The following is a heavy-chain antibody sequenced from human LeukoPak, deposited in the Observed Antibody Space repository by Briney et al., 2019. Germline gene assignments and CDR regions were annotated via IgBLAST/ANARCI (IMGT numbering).Heavy chain of an antibody. J-gene: IGHJ4*02. D-gene: IGHD6-13*01. CDR3: ARVGPIAAAGTFDY. Sequence: SETLSLTCTVSGYSISSGYYWGWIRQPPGKGLEWIGTIFHSGSTYSNPSLKSRVTISVDTSKNQFSLKLSSVTAADTAVYYCARVGPIAAAGTFDYWGQGTLVTVSS. CDR1: GYSISSGYY. CDR2: IFHSGST. V-gene: IGHV4-38-2*02.